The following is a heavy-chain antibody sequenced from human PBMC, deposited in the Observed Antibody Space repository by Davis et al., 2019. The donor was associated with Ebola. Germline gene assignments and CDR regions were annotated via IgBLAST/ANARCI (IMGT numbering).Heavy chain of an antibody. J-gene: IGHJ3*01. CDR1: GGSISSHY. Sequence: SETLSLTCTVSGGSISSHYWSWIRQSPGKGLEWIGYMYYSGSTNYNPSLKSRVTISAESSKNQFSLNLTSVTAADSAVYYCACPLRPVWGQGTMVTVSS. CDR3: ACPLRPV. V-gene: IGHV4-59*11. CDR2: MYYSGST.